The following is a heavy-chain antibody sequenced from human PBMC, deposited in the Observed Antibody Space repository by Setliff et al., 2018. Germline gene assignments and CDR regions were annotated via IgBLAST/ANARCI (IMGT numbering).Heavy chain of an antibody. Sequence: SETLSLTCTVYGGSLSDYYWGWIRQPPGKGLEWIGEINHSGSTNYNSSLTSRVTISVDTSKNQFSLRVKSVTAADTALYSCARDPGFRSGTWALDNWGQGTLVTVSS. CDR3: ARDPGFRSGTWALDN. CDR1: GGSLSDYY. CDR2: INHSGST. D-gene: IGHD3-16*01. V-gene: IGHV4-34*01. J-gene: IGHJ4*02.